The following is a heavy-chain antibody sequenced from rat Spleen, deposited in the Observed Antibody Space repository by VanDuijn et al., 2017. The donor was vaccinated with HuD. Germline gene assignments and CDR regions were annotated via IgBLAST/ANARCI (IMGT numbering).Heavy chain of an antibody. Sequence: EVQLQEPGPGLVKPSQSLSLTCSVTDYSITSNYWGWIRKFPGNKMEWMGFITYSGTIPSNPSLKILISITLDTSKNQFFLQLNSVTTEDTATYYCARHDLPGYPNWFAYWDQGTLVTVSS. D-gene: IGHD1-4*01. J-gene: IGHJ3*01. V-gene: IGHV3-1*01. CDR3: ARHDLPGYPNWFAY. CDR1: DYSITSNY. CDR2: ITYSGTI.